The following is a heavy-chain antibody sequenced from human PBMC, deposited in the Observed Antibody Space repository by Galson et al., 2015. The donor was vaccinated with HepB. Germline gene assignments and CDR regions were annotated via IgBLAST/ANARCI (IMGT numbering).Heavy chain of an antibody. Sequence: SLRLSCAASGFTFSSYGMHWVRQAPGKGLEWVAVIWYDGSNEYYADSVKGRFTISRDNSKNTLYLQMNSLRAEDTAVYYCARTHAEEGVEYFQHWGQGTLVTVSS. CDR2: IWYDGSNE. CDR1: GFTFSSYG. J-gene: IGHJ1*01. CDR3: ARTHAEEGVEYFQH. D-gene: IGHD2-8*01. V-gene: IGHV3-33*01.